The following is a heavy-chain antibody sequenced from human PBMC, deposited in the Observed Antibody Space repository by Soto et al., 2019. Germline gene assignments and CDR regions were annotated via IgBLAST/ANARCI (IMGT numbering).Heavy chain of an antibody. D-gene: IGHD6-13*01. Sequence: PGGSLRLSCAASGFAFSRAAMTWVRQAPGKGLEWVSAISGSGGSTYYADSVKGRFTISRDNSKNTLYLQMNSLRAEDTAVYYCARLAAAGTWLMGKYFDYWGQGT. J-gene: IGHJ4*02. CDR2: ISGSGGST. V-gene: IGHV3-23*01. CDR1: GFAFSRAA. CDR3: ARLAAAGTWLMGKYFDY.